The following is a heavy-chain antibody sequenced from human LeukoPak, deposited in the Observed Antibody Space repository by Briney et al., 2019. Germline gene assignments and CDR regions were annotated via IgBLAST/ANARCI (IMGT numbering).Heavy chain of an antibody. CDR1: ARYLSSGSYY. J-gene: IGHJ4*02. Sequence: SLTSSLSARYLSSGSYYWSWIRQPPGKGLEWIGYIYYSGSTNYYPSLKSRVTISVDTSKNQFSLKRSSVTAADTAVYYCAREAKGYSGFTYWGQGTLVTVSS. CDR2: IYYSGST. CDR3: AREAKGYSGFTY. V-gene: IGHV4-61*01. D-gene: IGHD5-12*01.